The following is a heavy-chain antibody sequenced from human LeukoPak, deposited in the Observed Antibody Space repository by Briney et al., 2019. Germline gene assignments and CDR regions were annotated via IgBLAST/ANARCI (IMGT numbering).Heavy chain of an antibody. CDR2: IYYSGIT. J-gene: IGHJ6*02. Sequence: SETLSLTCTVSGGSISNYYWSWIRQPPGKGLEWIGYIYYSGITNYNPSLNSRITISVDTSKNQFSLKMSSVTAADTAVYYCATSYYYYGMDVWGQGTTVTVSS. CDR1: GGSISNYY. CDR3: ATSYYYYGMDV. V-gene: IGHV4-59*12.